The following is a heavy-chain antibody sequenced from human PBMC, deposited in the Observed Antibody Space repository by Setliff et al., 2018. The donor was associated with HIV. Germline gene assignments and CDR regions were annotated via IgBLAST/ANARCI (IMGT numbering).Heavy chain of an antibody. D-gene: IGHD5-18*01. CDR1: GFTFSSYS. J-gene: IGHJ2*01. CDR3: ARATAMGFWYFDL. CDR2: ISSSSSYI. Sequence: LRLSCAASGFTFSSYSMNWVRQAPGKGLEWVSSISSSSSYIYYADSVKGRFTISRDNAKNSLYLQMNSLRAEDTAVYYCARATAMGFWYFDLWGRGTLVTVSS. V-gene: IGHV3-21*01.